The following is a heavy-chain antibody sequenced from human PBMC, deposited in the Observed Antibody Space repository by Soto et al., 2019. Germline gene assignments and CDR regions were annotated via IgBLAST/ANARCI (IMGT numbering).Heavy chain of an antibody. CDR3: AREHLNSITMVRGPITGPLADYYYGMDV. CDR2: VSSSGSTI. CDR1: GFTFSHYY. V-gene: IGHV3-11*01. J-gene: IGHJ6*02. D-gene: IGHD3-10*01. Sequence: PWGTLRLSCAASGFTFSHYYMSWIRQPPAKGLEWVSYVSSSGSTIHYADSVKGRFTISRDNAKNSLYLQMNSLRTEDTAVYYFAREHLNSITMVRGPITGPLADYYYGMDVWGQGTTVTVSS.